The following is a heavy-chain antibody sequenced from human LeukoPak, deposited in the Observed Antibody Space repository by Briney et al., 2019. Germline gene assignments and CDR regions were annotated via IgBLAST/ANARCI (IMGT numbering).Heavy chain of an antibody. D-gene: IGHD3-10*01. J-gene: IGHJ5*02. CDR3: ARVITMIRGVPDRFDP. V-gene: IGHV5-51*01. CDR1: GYTFTSYW. CDR2: IYPGDSDT. Sequence: GESPKISCKGSGYTFTSYWIAWVRQMPGKGLEWMGIIYPGDSDTRYSPSFQGQVAISGDKSISSAYLQWSSLKASDTAMYYCARVITMIRGVPDRFDPWGQGTLVTVS.